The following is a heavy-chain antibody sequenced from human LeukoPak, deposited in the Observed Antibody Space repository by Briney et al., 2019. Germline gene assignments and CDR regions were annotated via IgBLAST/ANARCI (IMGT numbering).Heavy chain of an antibody. V-gene: IGHV5-51*01. Sequence: GESLKTSCQGPGYNFATFSFTWVRQVPGKGLEWLGTIYAGDSDTTYNPSFQGHVTISVDNSFNTAYLQWTSLRTSDTAVYYCAANYFDLGTYVYWFDPWGQGTLVTVSS. CDR1: GYNFATFS. CDR3: AANYFDLGTYVYWFDP. CDR2: IYAGDSDT. J-gene: IGHJ5*02. D-gene: IGHD2/OR15-2a*01.